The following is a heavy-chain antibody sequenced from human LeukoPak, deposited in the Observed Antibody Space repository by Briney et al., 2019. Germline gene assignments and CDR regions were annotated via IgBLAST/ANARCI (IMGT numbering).Heavy chain of an antibody. D-gene: IGHD2-21*01. CDR3: ARGTICGGDCYSGFYYYYMDV. CDR2: ISSSSYI. CDR1: GFTFSSYS. Sequence: PGGSLRLSCATSGFTFSSYSMNWVRQAPGKGLEWVSSISSSSYIYYADSVKGRFTISRDNAKNSLYLQMNSLRAEDTAVYYCARGTICGGDCYSGFYYYYMDVWGKGTTVTVSS. V-gene: IGHV3-21*01. J-gene: IGHJ6*03.